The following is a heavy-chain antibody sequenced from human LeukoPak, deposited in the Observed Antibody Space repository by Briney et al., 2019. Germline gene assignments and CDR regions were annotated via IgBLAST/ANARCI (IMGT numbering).Heavy chain of an antibody. V-gene: IGHV4-61*02. CDR2: IYTSGST. CDR3: ARDRRDGYNLYYFDL. D-gene: IGHD5-24*01. J-gene: IGHJ4*02. Sequence: PSETLSLTCTVSGGSIYSGSYYWRWIRQPAGTGLEWIGRIYTSGSTNYNPSLKSRVTISVDTSKNQFSLKLSSVTAADTAVYYCARDRRDGYNLYYFDLWGQGTLVTVSS. CDR1: GGSIYSGSYY.